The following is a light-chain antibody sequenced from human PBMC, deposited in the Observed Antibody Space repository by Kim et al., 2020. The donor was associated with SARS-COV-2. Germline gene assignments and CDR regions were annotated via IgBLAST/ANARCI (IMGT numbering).Light chain of an antibody. V-gene: IGLV2-14*01. CDR2: EVS. CDR1: SSVVGGYKY. J-gene: IGLJ1*01. CDR3: SSYIRGSTNYV. Sequence: QSITIACTGTSSVVGGYKYVSWYQQHPGKAPKLVIYEVSNRPSGVSNRFSGSKSGNTASLTISGLQAEDEADYYCSSYIRGSTNYVFGTGTKVTVL.